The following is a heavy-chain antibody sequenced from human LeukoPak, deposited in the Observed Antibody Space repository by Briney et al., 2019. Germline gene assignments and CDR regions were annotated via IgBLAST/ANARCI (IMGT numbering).Heavy chain of an antibody. D-gene: IGHD3-10*01. J-gene: IGHJ5*02. V-gene: IGHV4-59*08. CDR1: GGSISSYY. Sequence: SETLSLTCTVSGGSISSYYWSWIRQTPGKGLEWIGYIYYSGSTNYNPSLKSRVTISVDTSKNQFSLKLSSVTAADTAVYYCARQTMVRRWFDPWGQGTLVTVSS. CDR3: ARQTMVRRWFDP. CDR2: IYYSGST.